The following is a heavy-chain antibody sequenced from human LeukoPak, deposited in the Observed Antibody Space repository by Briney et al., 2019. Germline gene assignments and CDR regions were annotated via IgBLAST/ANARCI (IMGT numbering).Heavy chain of an antibody. CDR1: GFTFSSYA. CDR2: ISGSGGST. J-gene: IGHJ5*02. CDR3: AKDRRRLWFGELLVGYNWFDP. Sequence: GSLRLSCAASGFTFSSYAMSWVRQAPGKGLEWVSAISGSGGSTYYADSVKGRFTISRDNSKNTLYLQMNSLRAEDTAVYYCAKDRRRLWFGELLVGYNWFDPWGQGTLVTVSS. D-gene: IGHD3-10*01. V-gene: IGHV3-23*01.